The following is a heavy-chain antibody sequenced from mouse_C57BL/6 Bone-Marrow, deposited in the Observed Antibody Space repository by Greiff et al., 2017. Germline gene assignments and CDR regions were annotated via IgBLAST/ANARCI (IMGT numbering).Heavy chain of an antibody. Sequence: VQLQQPGAELVRSGTSVKLSCKASGYTFTSYWMHWVKQRPGQGLEWIGVIDPSDSYTNYNQKFKGKATLTVDTSSSTAYMQLSSLTSEDSAVYYCAKGGNYVGDYWGQGTTLTVSS. CDR2: IDPSDSYT. CDR3: AKGGNYVGDY. J-gene: IGHJ2*01. V-gene: IGHV1-59*01. CDR1: GYTFTSYW. D-gene: IGHD2-1*01.